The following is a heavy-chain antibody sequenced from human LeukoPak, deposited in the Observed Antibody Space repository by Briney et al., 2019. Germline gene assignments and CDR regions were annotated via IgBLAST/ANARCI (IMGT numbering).Heavy chain of an antibody. Sequence: PGGSLRLSCAASGFTFSSYEMNWVRQAPGKGLEWVSYISSSGSTIYYADSVKGRFTISRDNSKNTLYLQMNSLRAEDTAVYYCARSTSGWYFLDYWGQGTLVTVSS. J-gene: IGHJ4*02. D-gene: IGHD6-19*01. V-gene: IGHV3-48*03. CDR2: ISSSGSTI. CDR1: GFTFSSYE. CDR3: ARSTSGWYFLDY.